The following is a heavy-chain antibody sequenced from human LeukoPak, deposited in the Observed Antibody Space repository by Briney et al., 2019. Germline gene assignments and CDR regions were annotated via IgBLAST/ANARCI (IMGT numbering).Heavy chain of an antibody. D-gene: IGHD5-24*01. Sequence: GESLKISCKGSGYIFNGYWIAWLRQMPGRGLEWIGVIYPGDPDIRYSPSFQGQVTISADKSISTAYLQWSSLKASDTAIYYCARPRDGYNNYFDYWGQGALVTVSS. V-gene: IGHV5-51*01. CDR3: ARPRDGYNNYFDY. CDR2: IYPGDPDI. J-gene: IGHJ4*02. CDR1: GYIFNGYW.